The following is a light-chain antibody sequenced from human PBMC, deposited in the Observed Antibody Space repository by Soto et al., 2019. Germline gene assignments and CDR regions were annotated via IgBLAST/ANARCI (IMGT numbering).Light chain of an antibody. CDR3: QQYGSSPWT. Sequence: ETVLTQSPGTVSLSPGERATLSCRASQTIRSNYLAGYRQTPGQAPRLIIYGASNRATGIADRFSGSGSGTDFTLIISRLEPEDFALYYCQQYGSSPWTFGQGTKVEIK. CDR1: QTIRSNY. CDR2: GAS. J-gene: IGKJ1*01. V-gene: IGKV3-20*01.